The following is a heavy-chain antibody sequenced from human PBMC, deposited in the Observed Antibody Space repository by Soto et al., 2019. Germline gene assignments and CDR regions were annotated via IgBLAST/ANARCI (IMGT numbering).Heavy chain of an antibody. CDR1: GGTFSSYA. CDR3: ARVGAGYSSSWYFSYYGMDV. CDR2: IIPIFGTA. D-gene: IGHD6-13*01. Sequence: SVKVSCKASGGTFSSYAISWVRQAPGQGLEWMGGIIPIFGTANYAQKFQGRVTITADESTSTAHMELSSLRSEDTAVYYCARVGAGYSSSWYFSYYGMDVWGQGTTVTVSS. J-gene: IGHJ6*02. V-gene: IGHV1-69*13.